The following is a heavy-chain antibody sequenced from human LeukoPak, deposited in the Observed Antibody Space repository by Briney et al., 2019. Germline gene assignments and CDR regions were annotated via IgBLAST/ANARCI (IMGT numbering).Heavy chain of an antibody. CDR2: ISSSSSYI. Sequence: PGGSLRLSCAASGFAFNIYAMSWVRQAPGKGLEWVSSISSSSSYIYYADSVKGRFTISRDNAKNSLYLQMNSLRAEDTAVYYCARDSATTVVTPEYPYWGQGTLVTVSS. CDR3: ARDSATTVVTPEYPY. D-gene: IGHD4-23*01. CDR1: GFAFNIYA. V-gene: IGHV3-21*01. J-gene: IGHJ4*02.